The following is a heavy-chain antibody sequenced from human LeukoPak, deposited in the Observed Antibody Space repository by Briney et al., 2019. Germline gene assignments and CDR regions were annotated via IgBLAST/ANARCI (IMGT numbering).Heavy chain of an antibody. CDR1: GFTFSSYG. CDR3: AKDDAWLQFGE. CDR2: ISGSGGST. Sequence: GGSLRLSCAASGFTFSSYGMSWVRQAPGKGLEWVSTISGSGGSTYYADSVKGRFTISRDNSKNTLYLEVISLTVEDTAVYYCAKDDAWLQFGEWSQGTLVTVSS. J-gene: IGHJ4*02. D-gene: IGHD5-24*01. V-gene: IGHV3-23*01.